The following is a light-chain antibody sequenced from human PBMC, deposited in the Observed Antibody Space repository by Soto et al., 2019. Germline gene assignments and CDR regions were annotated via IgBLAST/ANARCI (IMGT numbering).Light chain of an antibody. Sequence: QCWLTQPASVSGSRGQSITISCTGTISDVGGYKFVSWYQQHPGKAPKLMIYEVTNRPSGVSNRFSGSKSGNTASLTISGLQAEDEADYYCRSYTSSSPYVFGTGTKVTVL. J-gene: IGLJ1*01. CDR3: RSYTSSSPYV. CDR1: ISDVGGYKF. CDR2: EVT. V-gene: IGLV2-14*01.